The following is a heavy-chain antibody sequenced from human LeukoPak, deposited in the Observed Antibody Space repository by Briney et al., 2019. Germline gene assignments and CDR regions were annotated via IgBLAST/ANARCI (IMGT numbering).Heavy chain of an antibody. V-gene: IGHV3-33*01. D-gene: IGHD2-21*02. Sequence: GGSLRLSCAASGFTFSSYGMHWVRQAPGKGLEWVAVIWYDGSNKYYADSVKGRFTISRDNSKNTLYLQMNSLRAEDTAVYYCARGAHIVVVTAIRYGMDVWGQGTTVTVSS. CDR1: GFTFSSYG. CDR3: ARGAHIVVVTAIRYGMDV. CDR2: IWYDGSNK. J-gene: IGHJ6*02.